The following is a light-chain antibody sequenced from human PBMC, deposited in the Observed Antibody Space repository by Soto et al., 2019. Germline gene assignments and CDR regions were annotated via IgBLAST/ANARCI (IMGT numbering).Light chain of an antibody. V-gene: IGKV3-20*01. J-gene: IGKJ2*01. CDR2: GAS. Sequence: EIVLTQSPGTLSLSPGERATLSCRASQSVSSSYLAWYQQKPGQAPRLLIYGASSRATGIPDRFSGSGSGTDFTLTISRLEPEDFAVYYCHQYGILYTFGQGTKVEIK. CDR1: QSVSSSY. CDR3: HQYGILYT.